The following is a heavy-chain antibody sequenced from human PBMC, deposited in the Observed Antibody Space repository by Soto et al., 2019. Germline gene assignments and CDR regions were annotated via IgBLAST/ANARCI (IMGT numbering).Heavy chain of an antibody. J-gene: IGHJ5*02. CDR2: ISSSSTI. D-gene: IGHD6-19*01. CDR1: GFTFSSYS. CDR3: ARVRGGWYNWFDP. Sequence: GGSLRLSCAASGFTFSSYSMNWVRQAPGKGLEWVSYISSSSTIYYADSVKGRFTISRDNAKNSLYLQMNSLRDEDTAVYYCARVRGGWYNWFDPWGQGTLVTVSS. V-gene: IGHV3-48*02.